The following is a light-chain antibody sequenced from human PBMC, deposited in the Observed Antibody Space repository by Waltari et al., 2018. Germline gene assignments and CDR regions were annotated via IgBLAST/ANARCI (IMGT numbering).Light chain of an antibody. J-gene: IGKJ4*01. CDR2: VAS. CDR3: QQYNNWPQLT. Sequence: EIVMTQSPATLSVSPGERATLSCRASQSVSANLAWYQQKPGQSPRLLIYVASTTATGIPARFSGSGSGTEFTLTISSLQSEDFAVYYCQQYNNWPQLTFGGGTKVEIK. CDR1: QSVSAN. V-gene: IGKV3-15*01.